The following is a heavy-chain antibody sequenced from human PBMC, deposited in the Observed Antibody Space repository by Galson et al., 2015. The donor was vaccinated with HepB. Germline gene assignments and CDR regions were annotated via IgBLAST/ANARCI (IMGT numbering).Heavy chain of an antibody. CDR1: GFTFTSSA. CDR3: AADGYYYDSSGYYYVYAVDI. J-gene: IGHJ3*02. CDR2: IVVGSGNT. D-gene: IGHD3-22*01. V-gene: IGHV1-58*01. Sequence: SVKVSCKASGFTFTSSAVQWVRQARGQRLEWIGWIVVGSGNTNYAQKFQERVTITRDMSTSTAYMELSSLRSEDTAVYYCAADGYYYDSSGYYYVYAVDIWGQGTMVTVSS.